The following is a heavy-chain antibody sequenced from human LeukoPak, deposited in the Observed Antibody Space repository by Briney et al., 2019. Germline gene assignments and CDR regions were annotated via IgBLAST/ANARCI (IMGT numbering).Heavy chain of an antibody. J-gene: IGHJ6*02. CDR3: ARDRLRIAVAGTGYGMDV. D-gene: IGHD6-19*01. CDR1: GFTFNNCA. V-gene: IGHV3-23*01. CDR2: VTDDGTTT. Sequence: GGSLRLSCAASGFTFNNCAMSWVRQPPGKGLEWVSAVTDDGTTTYYADSVKGRFTISRDNSKNTLYLQMNSLRAEDTAVYYCARDRLRIAVAGTGYGMDVWGQGTTVTVSS.